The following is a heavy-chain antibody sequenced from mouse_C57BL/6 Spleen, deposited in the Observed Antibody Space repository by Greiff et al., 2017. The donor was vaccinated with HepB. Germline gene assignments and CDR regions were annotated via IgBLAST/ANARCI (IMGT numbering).Heavy chain of an antibody. CDR2: IYPGDGDT. J-gene: IGHJ4*01. CDR1: GYAFSSSW. V-gene: IGHV1-82*01. Sequence: QVQLQQSGPELVKPGASVKISCKASGYAFSSSWMNWVKQRPGKGLEWIGRIYPGDGDTNYNGKFKGKATLTADKSSSTAYMQLSSLTSEDSAVYFCARWGDGYYGMDYWGQGTSVTVSS. CDR3: ARWGDGYYGMDY. D-gene: IGHD2-3*01.